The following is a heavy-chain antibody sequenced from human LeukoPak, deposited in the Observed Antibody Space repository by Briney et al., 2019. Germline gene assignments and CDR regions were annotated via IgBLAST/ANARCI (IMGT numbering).Heavy chain of an antibody. CDR2: ISSSSSYI. V-gene: IGHV3-21*01. J-gene: IGHJ3*02. D-gene: IGHD6-19*01. CDR3: ARDRGYSSGWYSAFDI. CDR1: GFTFSSYS. Sequence: GGSLRLSCAASGFTFSSYSMNWVRQAPGKGLEWVSSISSSSSYIYYADSVKGRFTISRDNAKNSLYLQMNSLRAEDTAVYYCARDRGYSSGWYSAFDIWGQGTMVTVSS.